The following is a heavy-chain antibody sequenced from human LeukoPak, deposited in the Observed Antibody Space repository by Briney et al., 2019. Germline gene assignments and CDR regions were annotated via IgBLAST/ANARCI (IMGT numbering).Heavy chain of an antibody. CDR3: ARDNLVSAFDI. CDR1: GGTFGSYA. D-gene: IGHD1-20*01. V-gene: IGHV1-69*05. Sequence: SVKVSCKASGGTFGSYAISWVRQAPGQGLEWMGGIIPIFGTANYAQKFQGRGTITTDGSTSTAYMELSSLRSEDTAVYYCARDNLVSAFDIWGQGTMVTVSS. J-gene: IGHJ3*02. CDR2: IIPIFGTA.